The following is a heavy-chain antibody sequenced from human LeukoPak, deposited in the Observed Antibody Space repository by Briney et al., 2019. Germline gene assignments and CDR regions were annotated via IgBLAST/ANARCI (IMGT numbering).Heavy chain of an antibody. D-gene: IGHD4-11*01. J-gene: IGHJ4*02. V-gene: IGHV4-61*02. CDR2: IYPSGST. Sequence: SETLSLTCSVSGDSISSGSFYWSWIRQPAGRGLEWIGRIYPSGSTNYNPSLKSRVTISLDTSKNQFSLKLSSVTAADTAVYYCASEADYIEDYYFDYWGQGTLVTVSS. CDR1: GDSISSGSFY. CDR3: ASEADYIEDYYFDY.